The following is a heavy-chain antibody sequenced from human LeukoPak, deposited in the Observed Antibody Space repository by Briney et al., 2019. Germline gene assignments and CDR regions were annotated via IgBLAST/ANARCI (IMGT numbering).Heavy chain of an antibody. CDR2: ISGSGGST. D-gene: IGHD3-10*01. J-gene: IGHJ5*02. CDR3: AKGQKYYYGSLAWFDP. CDR1: GFTFSSYG. V-gene: IGHV3-23*01. Sequence: GGSLRLSCAASGFTFSSYGMSWVRQAPGKGLEWVSAISGSGGSTYYADSVKGRFTISRDNSKNTLYLQMNSLRAEDTAVYYCAKGQKYYYGSLAWFDPWGQGTLVTVSS.